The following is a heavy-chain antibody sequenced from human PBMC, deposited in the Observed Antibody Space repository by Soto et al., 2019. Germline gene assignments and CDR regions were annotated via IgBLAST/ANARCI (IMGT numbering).Heavy chain of an antibody. V-gene: IGHV4-34*01. J-gene: IGHJ5*02. CDR3: ARDAFCGSGPCRVGHWLDP. CDR2: VNHRGSA. CDR1: GGPFSGVY. Sequence: SETLSLTCAVSGGPFSGVYWSWIRQPPGKGLEWIGGVNHRGSANYNPSLESRVTMSVDTSKNQFSLKLTSVTAADSAVYYCARDAFCGSGPCRVGHWLDPCGQGTLVTVYS. D-gene: IGHD2-21*01.